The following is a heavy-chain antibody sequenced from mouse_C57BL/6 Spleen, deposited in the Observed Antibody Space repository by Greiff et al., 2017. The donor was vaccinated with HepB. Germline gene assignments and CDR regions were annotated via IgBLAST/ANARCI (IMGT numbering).Heavy chain of an antibody. J-gene: IGHJ3*01. CDR1: GFTFSSYG. V-gene: IGHV5-6*01. CDR3: ARQLNYYGSSSFLVAY. CDR2: ISSGGSYT. D-gene: IGHD1-1*01. Sequence: EVKVVESGGDLVKPGGSLKLSCAASGFTFSSYGMSWVRQTPDKRLEWVATISSGGSYTYYPDSVKGRFTISRDNAKNTLYLQMSSLKSEDTAMYYCARQLNYYGSSSFLVAYWGQGTLVTVSA.